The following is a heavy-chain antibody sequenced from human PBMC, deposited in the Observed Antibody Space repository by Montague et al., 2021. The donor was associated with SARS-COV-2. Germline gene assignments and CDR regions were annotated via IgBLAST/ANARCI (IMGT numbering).Heavy chain of an antibody. J-gene: IGHJ4*02. CDR2: INHRGTS. CDR3: ARGRQHFNMIVVVMTGGEYYFDX. D-gene: IGHD3-22*01. V-gene: IGHV4-34*01. CDR1: GGSFSDYF. Sequence: SETLSLTCAVYGGSFSDYFWTWIRQPPGKGLEWIGEINHRGTSNYNPSLKSRVTISVDTSENQFSLYLGSVTAADTAVYYCARGRQHFNMIVVVMTGGEYYFDXWGQGTLVTVSS.